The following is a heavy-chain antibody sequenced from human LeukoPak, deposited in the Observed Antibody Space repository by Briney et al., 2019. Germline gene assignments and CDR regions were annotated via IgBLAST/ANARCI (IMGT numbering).Heavy chain of an antibody. CDR2: IYYSRST. Sequence: PSQTLSLTCTVYGGSICSGGYYWSWIRQHPGKGLEWIGYIYYSRSTYYNPSLKSRVTISVDTSKNQFSLKLSSVTAADTAMYYCARVAKGLSLDYWGQGTLVTVSS. CDR3: ARVAKGLSLDY. CDR1: GGSICSGGYY. V-gene: IGHV4-31*03. J-gene: IGHJ4*02. D-gene: IGHD3-16*02.